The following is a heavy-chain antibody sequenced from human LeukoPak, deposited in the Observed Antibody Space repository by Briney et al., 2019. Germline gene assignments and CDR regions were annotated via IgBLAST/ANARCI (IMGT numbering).Heavy chain of an antibody. Sequence: SETLSPTCTVSGGSISSYYWSWIRQPPGKGLEWIGYIYYSGSTYYNPSLKSRVTISVDTSKNQFSLKLSSVTAADTAVYYCARVRDGYNRCVDYWGQGTLVTVSS. CDR3: ARVRDGYNRCVDY. V-gene: IGHV4-59*12. J-gene: IGHJ4*01. CDR1: GGSISSYY. D-gene: IGHD5-24*01. CDR2: IYYSGST.